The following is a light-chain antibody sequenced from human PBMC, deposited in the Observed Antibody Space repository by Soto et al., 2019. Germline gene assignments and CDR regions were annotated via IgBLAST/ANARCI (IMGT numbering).Light chain of an antibody. Sequence: ELVLTQSPGTLSLSPGERATLSCRASQSVSSIYLAWYQQKPGQAPRLLVYDVSTRATGIPDRFSGSGSGTDFTLTISRLEPEEFAVYYCQQYITSPPRLTFGGGTKVEIK. V-gene: IGKV3-20*01. CDR1: QSVSSIY. CDR2: DVS. CDR3: QQYITSPPRLT. J-gene: IGKJ4*01.